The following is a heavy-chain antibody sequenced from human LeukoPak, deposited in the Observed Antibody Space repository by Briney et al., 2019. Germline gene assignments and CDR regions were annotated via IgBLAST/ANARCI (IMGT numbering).Heavy chain of an antibody. J-gene: IGHJ4*02. CDR1: GFTFSSNG. CDR2: IWYDRSNK. V-gene: IGHV3-33*06. D-gene: IGHD4-17*01. CDR3: AKGGESDYGDHFDY. Sequence: PGRSLRLSCAASGFTFSSNGMHWVRQAPGKGLEWVAVIWYDRSNKHYVDSVKGRFTISRDNSKNTLYLQMNSLRAEDTAVYYCAKGGESDYGDHFDYWGQGTLVTVSS.